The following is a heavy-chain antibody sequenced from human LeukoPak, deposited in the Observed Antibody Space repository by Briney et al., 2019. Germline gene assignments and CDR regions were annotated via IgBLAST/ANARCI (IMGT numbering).Heavy chain of an antibody. V-gene: IGHV1-18*01. CDR2: ISAYNGNT. D-gene: IGHD1-26*01. CDR3: ARAFWIDSGSYQDDY. J-gene: IGHJ4*02. CDR1: GYTFTSYG. Sequence: ASVKVSCKASGYTFTSYGISWVRQAPGQGLEWMGWISAYNGNTNYAQKLQGRVTMTTDTSTSTAYMELRSLRSDDTAVYYCARAFWIDSGSYQDDYWGQGTLVTVSS.